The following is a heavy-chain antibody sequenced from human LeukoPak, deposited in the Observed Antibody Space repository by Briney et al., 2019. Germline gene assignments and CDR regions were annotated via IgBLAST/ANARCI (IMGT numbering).Heavy chain of an antibody. V-gene: IGHV3-74*01. D-gene: IGHD1/OR15-1a*01. CDR2: ISPTGRTT. Sequence: PGGSLRLSCTASGLSFRGHWMHWARQLPGKGLVWVSRISPTGRTTSYADSVKGRFTVSRDNSKNTLYLQMNSLRAEDTAVYYCWTGTYYFDYWGQGTLVTVSS. CDR3: WTGTYYFDY. J-gene: IGHJ4*02. CDR1: GLSFRGHW.